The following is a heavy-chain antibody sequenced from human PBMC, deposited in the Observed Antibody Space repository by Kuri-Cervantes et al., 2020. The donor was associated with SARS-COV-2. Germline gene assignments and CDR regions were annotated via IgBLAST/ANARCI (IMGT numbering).Heavy chain of an antibody. V-gene: IGHV1-69*06. CDR2: IIPIFGTA. CDR1: GGTFSSYA. CDR3: AGDVTSSSSVVYYYYMDV. J-gene: IGHJ6*03. D-gene: IGHD6-6*01. Sequence: SVKVSCKASGGTFSSYAISWVRQAPGQGLEWMGRIIPIFGTADYAQKFQGRVTITADKSTSTAYMELSSLRSEDTAVYYCAGDVTSSSSVVYYYYMDVWGKGTTVTVSS.